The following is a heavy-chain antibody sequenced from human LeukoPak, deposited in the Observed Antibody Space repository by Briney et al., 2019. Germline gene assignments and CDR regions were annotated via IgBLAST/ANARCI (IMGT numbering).Heavy chain of an antibody. J-gene: IGHJ2*01. V-gene: IGHV4-59*08. CDR1: NGSMRSYY. Sequence: SETLSLTCTVSNGSMRSYYWTWIRQPPGKGLEWIGYIYYSGSTNYNPSLKSRVTISVDTSKNQFSLKLSSVTAADTAVYYCASTKTWGSYWYFDLWGRGTLVTVSS. CDR3: ASTKTWGSYWYFDL. CDR2: IYYSGST. D-gene: IGHD7-27*01.